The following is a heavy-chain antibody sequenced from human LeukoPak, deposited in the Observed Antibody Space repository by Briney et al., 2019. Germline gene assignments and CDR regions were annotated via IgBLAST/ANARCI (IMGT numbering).Heavy chain of an antibody. CDR2: IYYSEST. J-gene: IGHJ4*02. V-gene: IGHV4-59*01. CDR3: ARGSRGYSYGYDY. D-gene: IGHD5-18*01. CDR1: GGSISSYY. Sequence: PSETLSLTCTVSGGSISSYYWSWIRQPPGKGLEWIGYIYYSESTNYNPSLKSRVTISVDTSKNQFSLKLSSVTAADTAVYYCARGSRGYSYGYDYWGQGTLVTVSS.